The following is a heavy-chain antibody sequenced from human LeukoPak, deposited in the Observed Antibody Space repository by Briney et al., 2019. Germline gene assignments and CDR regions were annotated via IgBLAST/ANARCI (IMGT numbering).Heavy chain of an antibody. J-gene: IGHJ4*02. Sequence: PSDTLSLTCVVSGFSIGIGYFWGWIRQPPGKGLEWIGSVHHSGNTYYNPSLKSRVATSVDTSKNQFSLKLTSVTAADTAIYHCVRVKNIAVAADYFDYWGQGTLVTVSS. CDR3: VRVKNIAVAADYFDY. V-gene: IGHV4-38-2*01. D-gene: IGHD6-19*01. CDR2: VHHSGNT. CDR1: GFSIGIGYF.